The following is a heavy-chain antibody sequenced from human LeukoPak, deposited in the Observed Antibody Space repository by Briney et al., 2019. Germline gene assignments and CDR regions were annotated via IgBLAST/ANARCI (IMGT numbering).Heavy chain of an antibody. J-gene: IGHJ5*02. CDR1: GGSISSSSYY. V-gene: IGHV4-39*02. CDR3: ARESGYCSSTSCYHITPGTFDP. D-gene: IGHD2-2*03. Sequence: SETLSLTCTVSGGSISSSSYYWGWIRQPPGKGLEWIGSIYYSGSTYYNPSLKSRVTISVDTSKNQFSLKLSSVTAADTAVYYCARESGYCSSTSCYHITPGTFDPWGQGTLVTVSS. CDR2: IYYSGST.